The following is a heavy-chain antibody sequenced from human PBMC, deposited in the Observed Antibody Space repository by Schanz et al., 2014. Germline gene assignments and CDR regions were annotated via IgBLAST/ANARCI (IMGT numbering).Heavy chain of an antibody. CDR3: AKTSVLYPWGYFDY. Sequence: QLQLQESGPGLVKPSETLSLTCTVSGGSISSSTYYWGWIRQPPGKGLEWIGIIYYSGSTYYNTSLKSRVPRSGDASKDQFSLKLTSVTAADTAVYYCAKTSVLYPWGYFDYWGQGTLVTVSS. CDR1: GGSISSSTYY. D-gene: IGHD2-8*01. J-gene: IGHJ4*02. V-gene: IGHV4-39*01. CDR2: IYYSGST.